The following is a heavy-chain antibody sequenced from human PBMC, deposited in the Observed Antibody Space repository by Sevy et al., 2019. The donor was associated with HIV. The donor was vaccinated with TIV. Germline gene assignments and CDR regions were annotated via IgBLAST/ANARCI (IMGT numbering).Heavy chain of an antibody. D-gene: IGHD2-8*02. CDR1: GGTFSSYA. Sequence: ASVKVSCKASGGTFSSYAISWVRQAPGQGLEWMGGIIPIFGTANYAQKFQGRVTITADESTSTAYMEPSSLRSEDTAVYYCARDCTGGVCPYYYGMDVWGQGTTVTVSS. V-gene: IGHV1-69*13. CDR2: IIPIFGTA. J-gene: IGHJ6*02. CDR3: ARDCTGGVCPYYYGMDV.